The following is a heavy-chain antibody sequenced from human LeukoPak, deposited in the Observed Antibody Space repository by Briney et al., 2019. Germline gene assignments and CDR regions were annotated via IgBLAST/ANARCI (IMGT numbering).Heavy chain of an antibody. CDR2: INPSGGST. V-gene: IGHV1-46*01. D-gene: IGHD6-19*01. Sequence: ASVKVSCKASGYTFTSCEMHWVRQAPGQGLAWMGIINPSGGSTGYAQKFQGRVIMTRDTSTSTVCMELSSLRSEDTAMYYCARDLGRGSSGWFEPDFDYWGQGTLVTVSS. CDR1: GYTFTSCE. CDR3: ARDLGRGSSGWFEPDFDY. J-gene: IGHJ4*02.